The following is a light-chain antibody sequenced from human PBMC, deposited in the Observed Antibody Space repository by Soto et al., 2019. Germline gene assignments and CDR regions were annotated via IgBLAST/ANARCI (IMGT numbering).Light chain of an antibody. CDR3: RLYTTSRGAYV. CDR1: SSDIGAYDY. Sequence: QSVLAQPASGSGSPGQSITISCSGTSSDIGAYDYGSWYQQHPGRAPKLIIYEVSHRCSGLSYRFPGSKSGNRASLTISRLPADDEGAYSCRLYTTSRGAYVFGTGTKGT. CDR2: EVS. J-gene: IGLJ1*01. V-gene: IGLV2-14*03.